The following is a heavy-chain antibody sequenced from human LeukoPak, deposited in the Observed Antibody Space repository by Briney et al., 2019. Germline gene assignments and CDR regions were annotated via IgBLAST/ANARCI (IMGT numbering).Heavy chain of an antibody. Sequence: ASVKVSCKASGYTFTSYDINWVRQATGPGLEWMGWMKPNSGNTGYAQKFQGRVTMTRNTSISTAYMELSSLRSEDTAVYYCARSIETLTYSSSWYFPVDYWGQGTLVTVSS. CDR3: ARSIETLTYSSSWYFPVDY. J-gene: IGHJ4*02. V-gene: IGHV1-8*01. CDR2: MKPNSGNT. D-gene: IGHD6-13*01. CDR1: GYTFTSYD.